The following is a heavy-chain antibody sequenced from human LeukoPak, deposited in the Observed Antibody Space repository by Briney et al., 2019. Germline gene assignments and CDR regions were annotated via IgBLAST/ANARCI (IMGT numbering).Heavy chain of an antibody. CDR3: AKSIVVVVAANPAYDY. Sequence: PGGSLRLSCAASGFTFSSYAMSWVRQAPGKGLEWVSAISGSGGSTYYADSVKGRFTISRDNSKNTLYLQMNSLRAEDTAVYYCAKSIVVVVAANPAYDYWGQGTLVTVSS. CDR1: GFTFSSYA. J-gene: IGHJ4*02. CDR2: ISGSGGST. V-gene: IGHV3-23*01. D-gene: IGHD2-15*01.